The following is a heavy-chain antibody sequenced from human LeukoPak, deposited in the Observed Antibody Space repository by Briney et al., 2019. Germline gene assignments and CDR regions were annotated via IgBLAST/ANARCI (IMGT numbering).Heavy chain of an antibody. CDR3: ASMRIASGSIDY. Sequence: SETLSLTCTVSGGSISSYYWSWIRQPPGKGLEWIGYIYYSGSTNYNPSLKSRVTISVDTSKNQFSLKLSSVTAADTAVYYCASMRIASGSIDYWGQGTLVTVSS. CDR2: IYYSGST. J-gene: IGHJ4*02. V-gene: IGHV4-59*01. D-gene: IGHD3-3*02. CDR1: GGSISSYY.